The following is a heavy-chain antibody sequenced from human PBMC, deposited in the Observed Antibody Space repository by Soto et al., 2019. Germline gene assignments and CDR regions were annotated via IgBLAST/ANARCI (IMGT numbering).Heavy chain of an antibody. CDR2: IKQDGSER. J-gene: IGHJ4*02. Sequence: LRLSCAASGFTFSSSWMSWVRQVPGKGLEWVAYIKQDGSERFYVDSVEGRFTISRDNAKNSLYLQMNSLRAEDTAVYYCAKGGWYPDYWGLGTLVTVSS. D-gene: IGHD6-19*01. CDR1: GFTFSSSW. CDR3: AKGGWYPDY. V-gene: IGHV3-7*03.